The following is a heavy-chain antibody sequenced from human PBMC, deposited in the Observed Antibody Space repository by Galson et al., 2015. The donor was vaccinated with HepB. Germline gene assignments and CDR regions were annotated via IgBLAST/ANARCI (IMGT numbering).Heavy chain of an antibody. D-gene: IGHD3-22*01. CDR2: ISSSSSFT. J-gene: IGHJ3*02. CDR1: GFTFTDYY. CDR3: ARDKSYYDSSGYYEGAFDI. V-gene: IGHV3-11*06. Sequence: SLRLSCAASGFTFTDYYMTWIRQAPGKGLEWVSYISSSSSFTNYADSVKGRFTISRDNAKNSLYLQMNSLRAEDTAVYYCARDKSYYDSSGYYEGAFDIWGQGTMVTVSS.